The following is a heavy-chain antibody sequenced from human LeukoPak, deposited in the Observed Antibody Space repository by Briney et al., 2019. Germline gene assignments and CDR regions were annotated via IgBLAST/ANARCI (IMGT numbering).Heavy chain of an antibody. D-gene: IGHD4-23*01. CDR3: ARGTVVTDY. Sequence: PSETLSLTCTVSGGSTSSYYWSWIRQPPGKGLEWIGYIYYSGSTNYNPSLKSRVTISVDTSKNQFSLKLSSVTAADTAVYYCARGTVVTDYWGQGTLVTVSS. J-gene: IGHJ4*02. CDR1: GGSTSSYY. V-gene: IGHV4-59*01. CDR2: IYYSGST.